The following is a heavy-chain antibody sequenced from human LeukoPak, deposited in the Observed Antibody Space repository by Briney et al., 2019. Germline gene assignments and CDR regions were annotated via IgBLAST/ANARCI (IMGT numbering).Heavy chain of an antibody. J-gene: IGHJ3*02. D-gene: IGHD3-22*01. CDR2: IYSGGST. CDR3: ARAFYYDSTGYVRDAFHI. CDR1: GFTVSSNY. Sequence: GGSLRLSCAASGFTVSSNYMSWVRQAPGKGLEWVSVIYSGGSTYYADSVKGRFTISRDNSKNTLYLQMNSLRAEDTAVYYCARAFYYDSTGYVRDAFHIWGQGTMVTVSS. V-gene: IGHV3-66*01.